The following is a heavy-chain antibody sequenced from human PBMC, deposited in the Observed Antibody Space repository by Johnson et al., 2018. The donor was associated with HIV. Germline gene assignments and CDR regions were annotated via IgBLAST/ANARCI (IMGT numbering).Heavy chain of an antibody. J-gene: IGHJ3*02. CDR3: ARPGGDYSAFDI. Sequence: QEKLVESGGGLVQPGRSLRLSCAASGFTFSSYAMHWVRQAPGKGLEWVAVISYDGSNKYYADSVKGRFTISRDNSKNTLYLQMNSLRAEDTAVYYCARPGGDYSAFDIWGQGTVVTVSS. D-gene: IGHD4-17*01. V-gene: IGHV3-30-3*01. CDR2: ISYDGSNK. CDR1: GFTFSSYA.